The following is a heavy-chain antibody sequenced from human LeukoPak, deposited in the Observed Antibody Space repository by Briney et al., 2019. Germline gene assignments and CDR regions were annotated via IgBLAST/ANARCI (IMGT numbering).Heavy chain of an antibody. Sequence: GGSLRLSCAASGFTFSSFGMHWVRQAPGEGLEWVAVIWHDGSNKFYADSVKGRFTISRDDSKNTMYLQMNSLRAEDTAVYYCARDWVTYYFDYWGQGILVTVSS. CDR3: ARDWVTYYFDY. D-gene: IGHD4-23*01. CDR1: GFTFSSFG. V-gene: IGHV3-33*01. J-gene: IGHJ4*02. CDR2: IWHDGSNK.